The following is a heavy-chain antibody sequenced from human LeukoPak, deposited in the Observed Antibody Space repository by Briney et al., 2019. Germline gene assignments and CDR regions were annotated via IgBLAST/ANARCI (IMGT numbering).Heavy chain of an antibody. CDR2: ISGSGGTT. CDR1: GFPFRRYS. CDR3: AKLAGIAVAGPFDY. J-gene: IGHJ4*02. V-gene: IGHV3-23*01. Sequence: GSLGLSLAASGFPFRRYSMSWGRPAPGKGPGGGSAISGSGGTTYYADSVKGRFTISRDNSKNTLYLQMNSLRAEDTAVYYCAKLAGIAVAGPFDYWGQGTLVTVSS. D-gene: IGHD6-19*01.